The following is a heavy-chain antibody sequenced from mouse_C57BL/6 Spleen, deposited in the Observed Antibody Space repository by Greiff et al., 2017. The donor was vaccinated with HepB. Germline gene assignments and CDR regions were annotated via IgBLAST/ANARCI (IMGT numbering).Heavy chain of an antibody. V-gene: IGHV1-26*01. CDR1: GYTFTDYY. J-gene: IGHJ2*01. CDR2: INPNNGGT. D-gene: IGHD4-1*01. CDR3: ARDWDSDY. Sequence: VQLQQSGPELVKPGASVKISCKASGYTFTDYYMNWVKQSHGKSLEWIGDINPNNGGTSYNQMFAGTATLTVDKSSSTAYMELRSLTSEDSAVYYCARDWDSDYWGQGTTLTVSS.